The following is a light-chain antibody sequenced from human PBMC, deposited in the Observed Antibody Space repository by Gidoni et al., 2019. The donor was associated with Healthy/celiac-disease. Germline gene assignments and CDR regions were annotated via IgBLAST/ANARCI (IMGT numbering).Light chain of an antibody. V-gene: IGKV3-11*01. Sequence: EIVLTQSPANLSLSPGERATLSCRASQTVSIYLAWYQQKPGQSPSLLIYDASNRSTGIPARFSGSGSWTDFTLTISSLEPEDFAVHYCQQRSNWPPSFGQGTRLEIK. CDR3: QQRSNWPPS. J-gene: IGKJ5*01. CDR2: DAS. CDR1: QTVSIY.